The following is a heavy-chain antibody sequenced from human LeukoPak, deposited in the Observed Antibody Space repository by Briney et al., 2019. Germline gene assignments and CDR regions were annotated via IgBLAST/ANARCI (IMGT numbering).Heavy chain of an antibody. V-gene: IGHV1-69*05. D-gene: IGHD3-10*01. J-gene: IGHJ5*02. CDR1: GGTFSSYA. CDR3: ARGTDVLLWFGESSLFDP. Sequence: SVKVSCKASGGTFSSYAISWVRQAPGQGLEWMGRIIPIFGTANYAQKFQGRVTITTDESTSTAYMELSSLRSEDTAVYYCARGTDVLLWFGESSLFDPWGQGTLVTVSS. CDR2: IIPIFGTA.